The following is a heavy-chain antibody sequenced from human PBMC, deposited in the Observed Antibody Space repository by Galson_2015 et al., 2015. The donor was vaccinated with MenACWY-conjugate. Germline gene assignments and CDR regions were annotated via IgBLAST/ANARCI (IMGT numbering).Heavy chain of an antibody. J-gene: IGHJ6*02. V-gene: IGHV5-51*01. CDR3: ARHPPGGRGMDV. D-gene: IGHD1-26*01. CDR1: GYNFITYW. CDR2: ISPIDPKT. Sequence: QSGAEVKKPGESLQISCKASGYNFITYWIGWVRQVPGKGLEWVGLISPIDPKTRYSPAFEGRVTISADNSITTAYLQWNSLQASDTAMYYCARHPPGGRGMDVWGQGTTVTVSS.